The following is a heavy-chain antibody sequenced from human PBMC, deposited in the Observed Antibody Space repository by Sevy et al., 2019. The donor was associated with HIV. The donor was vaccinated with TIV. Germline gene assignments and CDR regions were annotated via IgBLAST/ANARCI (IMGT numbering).Heavy chain of an antibody. CDR1: GFTFSNYW. D-gene: IGHD2-2*01. Sequence: GGSLRLSCAASGFTFSNYWMSWVRQAPGKGLEWVANIKLDGSEKYYVDSVKGRFTISIDNAKNSLYLQMNSLRAEDTALYYCARDCSSTSCLWGLDVWGQGTTVTVSS. J-gene: IGHJ6*02. CDR3: ARDCSSTSCLWGLDV. V-gene: IGHV3-7*03. CDR2: IKLDGSEK.